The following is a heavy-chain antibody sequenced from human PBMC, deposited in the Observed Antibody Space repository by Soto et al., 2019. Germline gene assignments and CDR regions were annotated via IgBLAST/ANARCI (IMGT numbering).Heavy chain of an antibody. V-gene: IGHV3-48*04. CDR2: IRNSDINI. D-gene: IGHD4-17*01. J-gene: IGHJ4*02. Sequence: EVQLVESGGGLIQPGGSLRLSCAASGFTFSSYRMNWVRQAPGKGLEWIAYIRNSDINIYYADSVKGRFTISRDIAKNSLYLQMNSLRAEDTAVYYCARDYGDYVPRNDYWGQGTLVTVSS. CDR3: ARDYGDYVPRNDY. CDR1: GFTFSSYR.